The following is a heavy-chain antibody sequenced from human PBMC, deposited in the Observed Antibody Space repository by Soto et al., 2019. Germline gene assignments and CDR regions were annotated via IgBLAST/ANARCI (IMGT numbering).Heavy chain of an antibody. J-gene: IGHJ4*02. CDR2: INPNSGGT. CDR1: GYTFTGYY. V-gene: IGHV1-2*04. Sequence: ASVKVSCKASGYTFTGYYMHWVRQAPGQGLEWMGWINPNSGGTNYAQKFQGWVTMTRDTSISTAYMELSRLRSDDTAGYYCARSGSLYYFDYRGQVTLVTVSS. D-gene: IGHD6-13*01. CDR3: ARSGSLYYFDY.